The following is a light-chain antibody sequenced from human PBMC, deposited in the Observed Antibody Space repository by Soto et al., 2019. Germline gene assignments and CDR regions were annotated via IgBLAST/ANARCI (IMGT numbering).Light chain of an antibody. CDR3: TSYTPSSFDV. Sequence: QSALTQPASVSGSPGQSITISCIGTSSDVGTYNYVSWYQQHPGKAPKLMIYEVSNRPSGVSNRFSGSKSGNTASLTISGLQAEDEADYYCTSYTPSSFDVLGSGTKVTVL. J-gene: IGLJ1*01. V-gene: IGLV2-14*01. CDR1: SSDVGTYNY. CDR2: EVS.